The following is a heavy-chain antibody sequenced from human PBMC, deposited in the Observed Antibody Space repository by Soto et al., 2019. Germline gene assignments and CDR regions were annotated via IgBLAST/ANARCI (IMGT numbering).Heavy chain of an antibody. J-gene: IGHJ5*02. CDR3: ARSLAPYYYDSSGLRAYNWFDP. CDR2: IYYSGST. D-gene: IGHD3-22*01. V-gene: IGHV4-30-4*01. Sequence: SETLSLTCTVSGGSISSGYYYWSWIRQPPGKGLEWIGYIYYSGSTYYNPSLKSRVTISVDTSKNQFSLKLSSVTAADTAVYYCARSLAPYYYDSSGLRAYNWFDPWGQGTLVTVSS. CDR1: GGSISSGYYY.